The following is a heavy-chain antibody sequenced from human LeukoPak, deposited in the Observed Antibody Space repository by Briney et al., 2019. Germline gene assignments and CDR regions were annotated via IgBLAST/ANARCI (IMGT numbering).Heavy chain of an antibody. CDR1: GFTFSSYA. J-gene: IGHJ3*02. V-gene: IGHV3-23*01. CDR3: ARDPNGDYVGAFEI. CDR2: ISGSGDST. D-gene: IGHD4-17*01. Sequence: GGSLRLSCAASGFTFSSYAMGWVRQAPGKGLEWVLAISGSGDSTYYPDSVKGRFTISRNNSKNTLYLQVNSLRAGDTAVYDCARDPNGDYVGAFEIWGQGTMVTVSS.